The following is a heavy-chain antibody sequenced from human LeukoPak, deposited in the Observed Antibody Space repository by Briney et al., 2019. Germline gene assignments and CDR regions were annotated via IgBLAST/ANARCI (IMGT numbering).Heavy chain of an antibody. V-gene: IGHV1-2*02. D-gene: IGHD3-10*02. CDR1: GYTFTGYY. J-gene: IGHJ6*03. Sequence: ASVKVSCKTSGYTFTGYYMHWVRQAPGQGLEWMGWISAYNGNTNYAQKFQGRVTMTRDTSVSTAYMELSRLRSDDTAVYYCARDFRLTMFGRSYYYYYMDVWGKGTTVTISS. CDR3: ARDFRLTMFGRSYYYYYMDV. CDR2: ISAYNGNT.